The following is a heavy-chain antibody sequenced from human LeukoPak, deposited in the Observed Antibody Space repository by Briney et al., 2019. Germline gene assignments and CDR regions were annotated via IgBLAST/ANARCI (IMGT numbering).Heavy chain of an antibody. CDR2: IYYSGTT. V-gene: IGHV4-59*01. Sequence: TSETLSLTCTVSGGSISSYYWSWIRQPPGKGLEWIGYIYYSGTTNYNPSLKSRVTISVDTSKNQFSLKLSSVTAADTAVYYCARVGSWVGATHDYWGQGTLVTVSS. J-gene: IGHJ4*02. CDR3: ARVGSWVGATHDY. CDR1: GGSISSYY. D-gene: IGHD1-26*01.